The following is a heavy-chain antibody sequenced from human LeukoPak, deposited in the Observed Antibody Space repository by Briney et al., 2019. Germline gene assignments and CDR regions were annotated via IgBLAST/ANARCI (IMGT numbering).Heavy chain of an antibody. CDR2: IIPIFGTA. V-gene: IGHV1-69*05. D-gene: IGHD2-21*02. CDR3: ARDADAYCGGDCYSYFDY. J-gene: IGHJ4*01. CDR1: GGTFSSYA. Sequence: ASVKVSCKASGGTFSSYAISWVRQAPGQGLEWMGGIIPIFGTANYAQKFQGRVTITTDESTSTAYMELSSLRSEDTAVYYCARDADAYCGGDCYSYFDYWGNGTLVTVSS.